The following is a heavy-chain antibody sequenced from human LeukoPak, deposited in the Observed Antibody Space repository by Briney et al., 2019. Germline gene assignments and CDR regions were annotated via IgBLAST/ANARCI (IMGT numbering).Heavy chain of an antibody. CDR1: GYTFTSYG. J-gene: IGHJ6*02. V-gene: IGHV1-18*01. CDR2: ISAYNGNT. Sequence: ASVKVSCKASGYTFTSYGISWVRQAPGQGLAWMGWISAYNGNTNYAQKLQGRVTMTTDTSTSTAYMELRSLRSDDTAVYYCARDRRSTMVRGVMLYYYYGMDVWGQGTTVTVSS. CDR3: ARDRRSTMVRGVMLYYYYGMDV. D-gene: IGHD3-10*01.